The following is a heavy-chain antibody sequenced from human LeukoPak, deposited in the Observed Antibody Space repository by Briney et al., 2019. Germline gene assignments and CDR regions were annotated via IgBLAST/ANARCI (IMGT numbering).Heavy chain of an antibody. V-gene: IGHV4-39*07. Sequence: PSETLSLTCTVSGGSISSSSYYWGWIRQPPGKGLEWIGSIYYSGSTYYNPSFKSRVTISVDTSKNQFSLKLSSVTAADTAVYYCARDGSRSAFDIWGQGTMVTVSS. CDR3: ARDGSRSAFDI. CDR2: IYYSGST. J-gene: IGHJ3*02. D-gene: IGHD2-2*03. CDR1: GGSISSSSYY.